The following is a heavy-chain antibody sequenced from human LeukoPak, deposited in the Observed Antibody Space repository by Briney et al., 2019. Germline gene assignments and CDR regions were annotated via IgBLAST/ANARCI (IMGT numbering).Heavy chain of an antibody. CDR1: GGSISTYY. V-gene: IGHV4-4*07. CDR3: ARENEPAARSFDY. CDR2: TYTSGGS. Sequence: SETLSLTRTVSGGSISTYYWSWIRQPAGKGLEWIGRTYTSGGSNYNTPLKSRVTMSVDTSKNQFSLKLSSVTAADTAVYYCARENEPAARSFDYWGQGTLVTVSS. J-gene: IGHJ4*02. D-gene: IGHD6-6*01.